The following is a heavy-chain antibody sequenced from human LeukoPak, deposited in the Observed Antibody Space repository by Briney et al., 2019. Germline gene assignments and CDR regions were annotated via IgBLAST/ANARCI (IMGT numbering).Heavy chain of an antibody. CDR2: ISWNSGNI. CDR3: AKVDGYNSGWYDS. D-gene: IGHD6-19*01. Sequence: GGSLRLSCAASGFTFDDYGMHWVRQPPGKGLEWVSGISWNSGNIGYADSVKGRFTISRDNAKNSLYLQMDILEPEDTAFYYCAKVDGYNSGWYDSWGQGTLVTVSS. J-gene: IGHJ5*01. CDR1: GFTFDDYG. V-gene: IGHV3-9*01.